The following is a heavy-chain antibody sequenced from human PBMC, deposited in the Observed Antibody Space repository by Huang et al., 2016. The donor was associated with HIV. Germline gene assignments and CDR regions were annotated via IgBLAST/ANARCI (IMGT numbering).Heavy chain of an antibody. D-gene: IGHD3-16*01. CDR1: GGSVNSGYYY. J-gene: IGHJ3*01. CDR3: ARLPFDYVWGTQRQTALDELDV. Sequence: QLQLQESGPGLVRPSETLSLTCSVSGGSVNSGYYYWGWIRQPPGKGLEWIASVFYGGNTFYNPSLKSRVSSSVDTSKKRFSLKLSSVTAADTAVYFCARLPFDYVWGTQRQTALDELDVWGQGTMVTVSS. CDR2: VFYGGNT. V-gene: IGHV4-39*01.